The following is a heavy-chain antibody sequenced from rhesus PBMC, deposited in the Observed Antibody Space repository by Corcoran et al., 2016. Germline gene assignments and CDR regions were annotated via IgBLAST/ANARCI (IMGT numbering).Heavy chain of an antibody. CDR2: IAPYNGNK. D-gene: IGHD6-19*01. J-gene: IGHJ4*01. CDR3: TRATGYSSSFLFDY. V-gene: IGHV1-1*01. CDR1: GYPFTSYS. Sequence: QVQLVQSGVEITHPRASVTLPGKASGYPFTSYSFLWVRQAPGQGLEWIGLIAPYNGNKVYTQNFQGRVTITTDTSTSTGYMELSSLRSEDTAVYYCTRATGYSSSFLFDYWGQGVLVTVSS.